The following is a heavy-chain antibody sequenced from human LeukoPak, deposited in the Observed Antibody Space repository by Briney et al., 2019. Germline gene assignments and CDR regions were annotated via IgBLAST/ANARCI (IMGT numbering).Heavy chain of an antibody. D-gene: IGHD3-10*01. CDR3: ASFLYYGSGAYYLSY. Sequence: PGGSLRLSCAASGFTLSSYAMTWVRQAPGKGLEWVSDIGDSGATTYYADSVKGRFTISRDNSKNTLYLQMSSLRAEDTAVYFCASFLYYGSGAYYLSYWGQGTLVTVSS. CDR2: IGDSGATT. J-gene: IGHJ4*02. V-gene: IGHV3-23*01. CDR1: GFTLSSYA.